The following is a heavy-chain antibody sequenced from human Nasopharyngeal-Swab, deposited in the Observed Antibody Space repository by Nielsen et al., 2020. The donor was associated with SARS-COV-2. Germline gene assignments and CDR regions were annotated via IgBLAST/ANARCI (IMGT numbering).Heavy chain of an antibody. Sequence: GESLKISRAASGFTFSSYAMSWVRQAPGKGLEWVSAISGSGGSTYYADSVKGRFTISRDNSKNTLYLQMNSLRAEDTAVYYCAKALGSSGYYFFDYWGQGTLVTVSS. V-gene: IGHV3-23*01. CDR1: GFTFSSYA. J-gene: IGHJ4*02. CDR2: ISGSGGST. CDR3: AKALGSSGYYFFDY. D-gene: IGHD3-22*01.